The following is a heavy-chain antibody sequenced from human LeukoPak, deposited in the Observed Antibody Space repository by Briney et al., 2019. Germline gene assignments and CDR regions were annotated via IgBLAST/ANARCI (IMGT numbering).Heavy chain of an antibody. D-gene: IGHD6-19*01. V-gene: IGHV1-2*02. J-gene: IGHJ4*02. Sequence: ASVKVSCKASGYTFTGYYMHWVRQAPGQGLEWMGWINPNSGGTNYAQKFQGRVTMTRDTYISTAYMELSRLRSDDTAVYYCARARRIAVAVYDYWGQGTLVTVCS. CDR1: GYTFTGYY. CDR2: INPNSGGT. CDR3: ARARRIAVAVYDY.